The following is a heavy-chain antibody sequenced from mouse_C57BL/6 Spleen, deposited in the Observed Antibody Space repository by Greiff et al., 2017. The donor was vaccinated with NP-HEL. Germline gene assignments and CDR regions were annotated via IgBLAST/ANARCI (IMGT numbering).Heavy chain of an antibody. D-gene: IGHD4-1*01. V-gene: IGHV6-6*01. CDR1: GFTFSDAW. CDR3: TSGRELDYFDY. J-gene: IGHJ2*01. CDR2: IRNKANNHAT. Sequence: EVKVEESGGGLVQPGGSTKLSCAASGFTFSDAWMDWVRQSPEKGLEWVAEIRNKANNHATYYAESVKGRFTISRDDSKSSVYLQMNSLRAEDTGIYYCTSGRELDYFDYWGQGTTLTVSS.